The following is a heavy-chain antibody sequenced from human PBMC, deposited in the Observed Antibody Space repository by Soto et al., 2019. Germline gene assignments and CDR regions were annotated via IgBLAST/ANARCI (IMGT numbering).Heavy chain of an antibody. J-gene: IGHJ4*02. V-gene: IGHV3-64D*06. Sequence: GGSLRLSCSASGFTFSSYAMHWVRQAPGKGLEYVSAISSNGGSTYYADSVKGRFTISRDNSKDTLYLQMSSLRAEDTAVYYCVTPLAAVAPDYWGQGTLVTVSS. CDR3: VTPLAAVAPDY. D-gene: IGHD6-19*01. CDR1: GFTFSSYA. CDR2: ISSNGGST.